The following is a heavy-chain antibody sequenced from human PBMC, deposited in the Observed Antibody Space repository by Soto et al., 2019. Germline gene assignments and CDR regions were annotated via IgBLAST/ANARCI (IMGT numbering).Heavy chain of an antibody. V-gene: IGHV3-73*01. CDR2: IKTKVNNYAT. D-gene: IGHD4-17*01. CDR3: AGLLSSREDYVFDS. J-gene: IGHJ4*02. CDR1: GFTFSGSV. Sequence: GGSLRLSCAVSGFTFSGSVMHWVRQASGKGLEWVGRIKTKVNNYATAYAASVKGRFTISRDDSKNTSFLQLNSLKTEDTAIYYCAGLLSSREDYVFDSWGQGVLVTVSS.